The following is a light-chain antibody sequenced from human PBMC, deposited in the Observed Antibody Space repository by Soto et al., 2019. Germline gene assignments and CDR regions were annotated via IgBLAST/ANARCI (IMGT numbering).Light chain of an antibody. J-gene: IGKJ2*01. V-gene: IGKV3-11*01. Sequence: EIVLTQSPATLSLSPGERVTLSCRASQSVGSYLAWYQQKPGQAPRLLIYDASNRATGIPARFSGSGSGTDFTLTISSLEPEDFAVYYCQQRSNWPYTFGQGTKLEIK. CDR3: QQRSNWPYT. CDR1: QSVGSY. CDR2: DAS.